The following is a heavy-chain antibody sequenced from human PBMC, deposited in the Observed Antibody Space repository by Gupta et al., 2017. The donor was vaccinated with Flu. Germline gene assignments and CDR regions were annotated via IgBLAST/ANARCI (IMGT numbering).Heavy chain of an antibody. CDR1: GDTFTSNT. V-gene: IGHV1-69*01. J-gene: IGHJ1*01. CDR3: VRLTPCGGDCYYFQH. D-gene: IGHD2-21*02. Sequence: QLQLVQSGAEVTKSGSSVKVSCKASGDTFTSNTFSWVRQAPGQGLEWMGGILPIIGATNYAQEFQGRVTITADEATATVYMEVTSLKSDDTAVYYCVRLTPCGGDCYYFQHWGQGTLVTVPS. CDR2: ILPIIGAT.